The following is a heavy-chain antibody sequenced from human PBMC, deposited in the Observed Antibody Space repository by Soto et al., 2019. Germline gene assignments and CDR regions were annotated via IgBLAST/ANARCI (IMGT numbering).Heavy chain of an antibody. CDR1: GYTFTAYY. CDR2: IIPIFGTA. J-gene: IGHJ5*02. V-gene: IGHV1-69*13. D-gene: IGHD3-3*01. Sequence: SVKVSCKASGYTFTAYYIHWVRQVPGQGLEWMGGIIPIFGTANYAQKFQGRVTITADESTSTAYMELSSLRSEDTAVYYCAREEIFGVVGGWFDPWGQGTLVTVSS. CDR3: AREEIFGVVGGWFDP.